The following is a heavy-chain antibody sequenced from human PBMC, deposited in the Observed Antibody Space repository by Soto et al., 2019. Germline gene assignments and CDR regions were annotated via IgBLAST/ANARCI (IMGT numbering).Heavy chain of an antibody. CDR2: ITSGSSYI. Sequence: GGSLRLSCAASGFTFSGYTMSWVRQAPGKGLEWVSSITSGSSYIYYADSVKGRFTISRDNAKNSLYLQINSLRAEDTAMYYCARSSFDYWGQGTLVTVYS. CDR1: GFTFSGYT. J-gene: IGHJ4*02. V-gene: IGHV3-21*01. CDR3: ARSSFDY.